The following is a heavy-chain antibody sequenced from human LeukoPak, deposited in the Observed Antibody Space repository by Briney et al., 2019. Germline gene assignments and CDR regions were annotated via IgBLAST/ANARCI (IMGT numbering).Heavy chain of an antibody. CDR3: ARDPPSYCSGGSCPGAFDI. J-gene: IGHJ3*02. D-gene: IGHD2-15*01. CDR2: IRNDGTIK. CDR1: GFTFSTYG. V-gene: IGHV3-30*02. Sequence: GGSLRLSCAASGFTFSTYGMHWVRQAPGKGLEWVAFIRNDGTIKYYADSVKGRFTVSRDNTKTTLYLQMNSLRAEDTAVYYCARDPPSYCSGGSCPGAFDIWGQGTMVTVSS.